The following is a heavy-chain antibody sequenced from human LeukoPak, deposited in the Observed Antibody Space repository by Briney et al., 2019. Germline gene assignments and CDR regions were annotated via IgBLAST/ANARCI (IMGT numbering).Heavy chain of an antibody. J-gene: IGHJ4*02. V-gene: IGHV3-48*01. D-gene: IGHD3-9*01. CDR3: AREGGPDYDILTGYYDGDY. CDR2: ISSSSSTI. CDR1: GFTFSSYS. Sequence: GGSLRLSCAASGFTFSSYSMNWVRQAPGKGLEWVSYISSSSSTIYYADSVKGRFTISRDNAKNSLYLQMNSLRAEDTAVYYCAREGGPDYDILTGYYDGDYWGQGTLVTVSS.